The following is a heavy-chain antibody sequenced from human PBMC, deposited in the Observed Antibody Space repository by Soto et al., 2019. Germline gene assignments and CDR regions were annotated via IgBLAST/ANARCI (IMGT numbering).Heavy chain of an antibody. CDR1: GFTFDSHE. CDR3: AKYCVSTSCYARHFDS. V-gene: IGHV3-23*01. D-gene: IGHD2-2*01. Sequence: GGSLRLSCAASGFTFDSHEMSWVRQARGKGLEWVSTISARGGSTYYAPSVKGRFTVSRDNSKNTLYLQMSSLRDEDTALYYCAKYCVSTSCYARHFDSWGQGTLVTVSS. CDR2: ISARGGST. J-gene: IGHJ4*02.